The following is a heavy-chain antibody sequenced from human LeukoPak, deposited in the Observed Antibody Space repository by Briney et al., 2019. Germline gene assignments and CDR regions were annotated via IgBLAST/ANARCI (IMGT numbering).Heavy chain of an antibody. CDR1: GLTLSSHG. CDR3: AGAPGYRP. J-gene: IGHJ5*02. V-gene: IGHV3-33*03. Sequence: PGGSLRLSCAASGLTLSSHGMHWVRQAPGKGLEWVAVIWNDGSQKYYADSVKGRFTISRDDAKNTLYLQMNSLRAEDTAVYYCAGAPGYRPWGQGTLVTVSS. D-gene: IGHD5-12*01. CDR2: IWNDGSQK.